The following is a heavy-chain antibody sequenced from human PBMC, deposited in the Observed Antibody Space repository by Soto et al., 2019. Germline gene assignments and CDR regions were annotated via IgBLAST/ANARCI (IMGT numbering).Heavy chain of an antibody. CDR3: TTVRVGDFCEVDY. CDR1: GVTFSSAW. J-gene: IGHJ4*02. Sequence: EVQLVESGGGLVKPGWSLSLSCAASGVTFSSAWMTWVRQVPGKGLYWVGRIKSKTDGVATDYAAPVKGRFTISREESKNTLYRPMTSLKTEETASDYCTTVRVGDFCEVDYWGQGTLVTVSS. CDR2: IKSKTDGVAT. D-gene: IGHD3-10*01. V-gene: IGHV3-15*01.